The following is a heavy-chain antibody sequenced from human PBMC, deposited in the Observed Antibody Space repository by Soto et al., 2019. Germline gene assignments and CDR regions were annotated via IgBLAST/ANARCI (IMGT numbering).Heavy chain of an antibody. D-gene: IGHD3-16*02. J-gene: IGHJ4*02. CDR2: ISGSGGST. CDR1: GFTFSSYA. CDR3: AKLHRDTYYDYIWGSYRLYYFDY. Sequence: GGSLRLSCAASGFTFSSYAMSWVRQAPGKGLEWVSAISGSGGSTYYADSVKGRFTISRDNSKNTLYLQMNSLRAEDTVVYYCAKLHRDTYYDYIWGSYRLYYFDYWGQGTLVTVSS. V-gene: IGHV3-23*01.